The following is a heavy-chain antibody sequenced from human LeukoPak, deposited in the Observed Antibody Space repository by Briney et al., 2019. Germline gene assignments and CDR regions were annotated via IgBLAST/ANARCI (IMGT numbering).Heavy chain of an antibody. V-gene: IGHV3-30*02. CDR2: IQYEHGFDK. Sequence: PGGSLRLSCAASGFIFSTYGMHWVRQAPGKGLEWVAFIQYEHGFDKFYADSVKGRFTISRDNSKNTLYLQMNSLRPEDTAVYYCASQSYYDFWSGYPKALDYWGQGTLVTVSS. CDR3: ASQSYYDFWSGYPKALDY. J-gene: IGHJ4*02. D-gene: IGHD3-3*01. CDR1: GFIFSTYG.